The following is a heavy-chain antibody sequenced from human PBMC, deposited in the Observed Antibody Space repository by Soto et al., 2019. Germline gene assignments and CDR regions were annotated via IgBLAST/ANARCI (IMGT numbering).Heavy chain of an antibody. J-gene: IGHJ4*02. Sequence: EVQLLESGGGLVQPGGSLRLSCAASGFTFRNYAMSWVRQAPGKGLEWVSGISASGGNTYYADSVKGRFTISRDNSKNALSLQMNSLRAEDTAVYYFATYGSGWFLGGSDYWGQGTLGTVSS. V-gene: IGHV3-23*01. CDR2: ISASGGNT. CDR1: GFTFRNYA. CDR3: ATYGSGWFLGGSDY. D-gene: IGHD6-19*01.